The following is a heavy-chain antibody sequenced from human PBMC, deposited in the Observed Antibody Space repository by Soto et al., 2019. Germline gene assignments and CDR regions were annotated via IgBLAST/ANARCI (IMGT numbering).Heavy chain of an antibody. D-gene: IGHD4-17*01. Sequence: PSETLSLTCTVSGDSIISGDYYWSWIRQTPGKGLEWIGYIYYSGDTNYNPSLKSRVIISVDTSKNQFSLKLSSVTAADTAVYNCVREGALLYGGNPDYYYTVGVWGQGTTVTVSS. CDR2: IYYSGDT. CDR3: VREGALLYGGNPDYYYTVGV. V-gene: IGHV4-30-4*01. J-gene: IGHJ6*02. CDR1: GDSIISGDYY.